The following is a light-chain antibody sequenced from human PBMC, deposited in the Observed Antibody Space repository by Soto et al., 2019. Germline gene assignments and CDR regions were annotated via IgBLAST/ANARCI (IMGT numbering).Light chain of an antibody. V-gene: IGKV3-20*01. J-gene: IGKJ5*01. CDR1: QSVSSNY. Sequence: EIVLTQSPGTLSLSPGERATLSCRASQSVSSNYVAWYQQKPGQAPRLLIYGASSRATGIPDRFSGSGSGTDFTLTISRLEPEDFAVYYCQQYNNWPITFGQGTRLEIK. CDR3: QQYNNWPIT. CDR2: GAS.